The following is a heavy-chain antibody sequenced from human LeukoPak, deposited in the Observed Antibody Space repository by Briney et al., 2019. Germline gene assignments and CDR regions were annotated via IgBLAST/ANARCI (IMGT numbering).Heavy chain of an antibody. CDR3: ARRVSSDYGDYVDVFDI. D-gene: IGHD4-17*01. V-gene: IGHV5-51*01. J-gene: IGHJ3*02. Sequence: GESLKISCKGSGYNFTTYWIGWVRQMPGKGLEWMGIIYRDDSDTRYSPSFQGQVTISADKSISTAYLQWSSLKASDTAMYYCARRVSSDYGDYVDVFDIWGQGTMVTVSP. CDR1: GYNFTTYW. CDR2: IYRDDSDT.